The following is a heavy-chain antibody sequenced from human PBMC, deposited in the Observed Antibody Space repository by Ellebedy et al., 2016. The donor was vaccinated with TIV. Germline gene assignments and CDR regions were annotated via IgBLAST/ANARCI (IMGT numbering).Heavy chain of an antibody. D-gene: IGHD2-2*01. J-gene: IGHJ6*02. V-gene: IGHV1-69*13. Sequence: SVKVSCXASGGTFSSYAISWVRQAPGQGLEWMGGIIPIFGTANYAQKFQGRVTITADESTSTAYMELSSLRSEDTAVYYCASRLVVPAATRKVYYYYGMDVWGQGTTVTVSS. CDR2: IIPIFGTA. CDR3: ASRLVVPAATRKVYYYYGMDV. CDR1: GGTFSSYA.